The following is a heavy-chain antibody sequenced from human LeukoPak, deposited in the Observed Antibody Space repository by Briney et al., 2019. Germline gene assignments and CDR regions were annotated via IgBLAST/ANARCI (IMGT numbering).Heavy chain of an antibody. Sequence: GGSLRLSCAASGFTFSSYGMHWVRQAPGKGLEWVAFIRYDGSNKYYADSVKGRFTISRDNAKNSLYLQMNSLRAEDTAIYYCARENMYDSSDYYGWSGYYDHWGQGTLVTVSS. CDR1: GFTFSSYG. V-gene: IGHV3-30*02. J-gene: IGHJ4*02. CDR3: ARENMYDSSDYYGWSGYYDH. CDR2: IRYDGSNK. D-gene: IGHD3-22*01.